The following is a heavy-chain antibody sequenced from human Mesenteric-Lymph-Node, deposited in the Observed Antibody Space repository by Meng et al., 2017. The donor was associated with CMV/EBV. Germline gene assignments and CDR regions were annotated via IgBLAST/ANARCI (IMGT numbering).Heavy chain of an antibody. CDR1: GFTFSSYA. CDR3: ASAYDFWSDY. J-gene: IGHJ4*02. CDR2: ISYDGSNK. V-gene: IGHV3-30-3*01. Sequence: GGSLRLSCAASGFTFSSYAMHWVRQAPGKGLEWVAVISYDGSNKYYADSVKGRFTISRDNSKNTLYLQMNSLRAEDTAVYYCASAYDFWSDYWGQGTLVTVSS. D-gene: IGHD3-3*01.